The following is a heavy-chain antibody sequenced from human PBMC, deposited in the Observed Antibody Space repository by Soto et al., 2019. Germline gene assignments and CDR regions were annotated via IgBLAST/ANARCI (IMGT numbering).Heavy chain of an antibody. D-gene: IGHD6-19*01. CDR2: IYYSGST. V-gene: IGHV4-39*01. CDR1: GGSISSSSYY. CDR3: ATRNALTIAVAGTDVRREFDY. J-gene: IGHJ4*02. Sequence: SETLSLTCTVSGGSISSSSYYWGWIRQPPGKGLEWIGSIYYSGSTYYNPSLKSRVTISVDTSKNQFSLKLSSVTAADTAVYYCATRNALTIAVAGTDVRREFDYWGQRTLVTVSS.